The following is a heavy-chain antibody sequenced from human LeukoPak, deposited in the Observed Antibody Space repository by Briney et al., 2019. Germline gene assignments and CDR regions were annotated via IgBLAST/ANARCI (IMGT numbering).Heavy chain of an antibody. D-gene: IGHD5-12*01. CDR3: AKDSRGYDKPFDS. J-gene: IGHJ4*02. CDR1: GFTFGNFA. Sequence: GGSLRLSCAASGFTFGNFAMSWVRQAPGKGLEWVSLISGGAYSTYYADSVKGRSTISRDNSKNTLSLQMNSLRAEDTAIYFCAKDSRGYDKPFDSWGQGTPVTVSS. V-gene: IGHV3-23*01. CDR2: ISGGAYST.